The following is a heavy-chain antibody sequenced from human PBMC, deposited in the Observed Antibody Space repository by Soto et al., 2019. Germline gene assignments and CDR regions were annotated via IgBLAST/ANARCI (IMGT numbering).Heavy chain of an antibody. CDR2: INSDGSST. Sequence: GSLRLSCAASGFTFSSYWMHWVRQAPGKGLVWVSRINSDGSSTSYADSVKGRFTISRDNAKNTLYLQMNSLRAEDTAVYYCAGELPLLGYCSGGSCYTDAFDIWGQGTMVTVSS. CDR3: AGELPLLGYCSGGSCYTDAFDI. J-gene: IGHJ3*02. D-gene: IGHD2-15*01. CDR1: GFTFSSYW. V-gene: IGHV3-74*01.